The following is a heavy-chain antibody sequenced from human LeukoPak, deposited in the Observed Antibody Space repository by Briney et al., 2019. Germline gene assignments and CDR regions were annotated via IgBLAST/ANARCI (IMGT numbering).Heavy chain of an antibody. CDR3: ARAEASVTAFDF. CDR2: ISSRSDYI. D-gene: IGHD2-21*02. J-gene: IGHJ4*02. V-gene: IGHV3-21*01. CDR1: GFTFDGYT. Sequence: SEGSLRLSCAASGFTFDGYTMNWVRQAPGKGLEWVASISSRSDYIYYADSVRGRFTVSRENAKNSLSLQMNILRAEDTATYYCARAEASVTAFDFWGQGSLVTASS.